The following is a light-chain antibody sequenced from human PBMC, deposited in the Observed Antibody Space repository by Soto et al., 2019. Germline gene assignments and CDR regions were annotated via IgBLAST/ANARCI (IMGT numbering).Light chain of an antibody. J-gene: IGKJ1*01. CDR3: QQYTENSGT. CDR1: QTISSW. Sequence: DIQMTQSPATLSACVGDRVAITCRASQTISSWLAWYQQKPGKAPKVLIYDASSLESGVPSRFSGSESGTEFTLTISSLQPDDIATYYCQQYTENSGTFGQGTTGDIK. V-gene: IGKV1-5*01. CDR2: DAS.